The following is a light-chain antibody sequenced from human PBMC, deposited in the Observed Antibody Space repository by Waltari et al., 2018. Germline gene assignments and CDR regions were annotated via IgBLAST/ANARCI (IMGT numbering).Light chain of an antibody. Sequence: DVVMTQSPLSLPVTLGQPASISCRSSQSLVSSDGNTYFNWFHQRPGQSPRRLIYKVSIRDSGGPDRCRGSGSGTDFTLRISRVEAEDVGVYYCMQGIHRPWTFGQGTKVEI. CDR1: QSLVSSDGNTY. CDR3: MQGIHRPWT. CDR2: KVS. J-gene: IGKJ1*01. V-gene: IGKV2-30*01.